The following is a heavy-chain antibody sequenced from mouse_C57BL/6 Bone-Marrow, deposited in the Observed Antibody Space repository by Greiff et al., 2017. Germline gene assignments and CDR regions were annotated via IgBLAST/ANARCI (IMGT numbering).Heavy chain of an antibody. D-gene: IGHD2-4*01. CDR1: GYTFTSYW. J-gene: IGHJ1*03. CDR3: ASLYDYDRYFDV. V-gene: IGHV1-72*01. Sequence: QVQLQQPGAELVKPGASVKLSCKASGYTFTSYWMHWVKQRPGRGLAWIGRIDPNRGGTKYNEKFKSKATLTVDKPSSTAYMQLSSLTSEDSAVYYCASLYDYDRYFDVWGTGTTVTVSS. CDR2: IDPNRGGT.